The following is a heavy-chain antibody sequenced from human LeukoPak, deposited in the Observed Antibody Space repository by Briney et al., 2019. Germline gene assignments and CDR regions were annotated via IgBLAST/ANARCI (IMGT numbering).Heavy chain of an antibody. CDR3: ARLRSRDFWSGYYGLTYFDY. CDR2: ISAWNGNT. D-gene: IGHD3-3*01. Sequence: ASVKVSCKASGYTFTSYGISWVRQAPGQGLEWMGWISAWNGNTNYAQKLQGRVTMTTDTSTSTAYMELRSLRSDDTAVYYCARLRSRDFWSGYYGLTYFDYWGQGTLVTVSS. V-gene: IGHV1-18*01. CDR1: GYTFTSYG. J-gene: IGHJ4*02.